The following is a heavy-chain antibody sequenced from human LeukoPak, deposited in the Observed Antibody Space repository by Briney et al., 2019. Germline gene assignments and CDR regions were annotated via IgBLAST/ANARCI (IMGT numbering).Heavy chain of an antibody. CDR3: ARVHGRGYSYGSFDP. J-gene: IGHJ5*02. CDR1: GYTFTSYG. CDR2: INPNSGGT. Sequence: GASVKVSCKASGYTFTSYGISWVRQAPGQGLEWMGWINPNSGGTSYAQKFQGRVTMTRDTSISTAYMELSRLRSDDTAVYYCARVHGRGYSYGSFDPWGQGTLVTVSS. V-gene: IGHV1-2*02. D-gene: IGHD5-18*01.